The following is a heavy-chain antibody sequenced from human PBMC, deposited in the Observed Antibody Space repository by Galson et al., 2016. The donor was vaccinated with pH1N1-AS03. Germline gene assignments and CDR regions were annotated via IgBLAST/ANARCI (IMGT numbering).Heavy chain of an antibody. CDR2: TYYRSKWFK. CDR3: ARQIKGGMDV. V-gene: IGHV6-1*01. Sequence: CAISGDSVSSNSVAWNWIRQSPSRGLEWLGRTYYRSKWFKEYPASVKSRITINSDTSKNQLSLQLNSVTPEDTALYFCARQIKGGMDVWGQGTTVTVSS. D-gene: IGHD5-24*01. J-gene: IGHJ6*02. CDR1: GDSVSSNSVA.